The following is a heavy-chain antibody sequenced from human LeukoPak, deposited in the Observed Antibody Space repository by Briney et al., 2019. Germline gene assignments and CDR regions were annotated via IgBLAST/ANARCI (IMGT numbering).Heavy chain of an antibody. CDR1: GYTFTSYG. CDR3: ARDGGLVDIVATTFVFDY. Sequence: ASVKVSCKASGYTFTSYGISWVRQAPGQGLEWMGWISAYNGNTNYAQKLQGRVTMTTDTSTSTAYMELRSLRSDDTAVYYCARDGGLVDIVATTFVFDYWGQGTLVTVSS. V-gene: IGHV1-18*01. J-gene: IGHJ4*02. D-gene: IGHD5-12*01. CDR2: ISAYNGNT.